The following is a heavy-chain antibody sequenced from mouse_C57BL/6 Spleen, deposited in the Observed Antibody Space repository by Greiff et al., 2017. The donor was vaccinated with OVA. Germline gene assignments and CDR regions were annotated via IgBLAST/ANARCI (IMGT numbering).Heavy chain of an antibody. V-gene: IGHV5-17*01. Sequence: EVKLMESGGGLVKPGGSLKLSCAASGFTFSDYGMHWVRQAPEKGLAWVAYISSGSSTIYSADTVQVRFTISRYHAKHTLFLLMTCLCSEDTSMYYCACEVYDDYFASWGQGTTLTVSS. CDR1: GFTFSDYG. D-gene: IGHD2-14*01. CDR2: ISSGSSTI. CDR3: ACEVYDDYFAS. J-gene: IGHJ2*01.